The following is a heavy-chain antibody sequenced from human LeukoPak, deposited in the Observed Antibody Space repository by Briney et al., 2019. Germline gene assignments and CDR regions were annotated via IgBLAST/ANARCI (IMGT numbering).Heavy chain of an antibody. CDR3: AKAPAYCGGDCYSGYLQH. CDR1: GFTFSSYA. D-gene: IGHD2-21*01. J-gene: IGHJ1*01. CDR2: INGGGGNT. V-gene: IGHV3-23*01. Sequence: GGSLRLSCAASGFTFSSYAMSWVRQAPGKGLEWVSGINGGGGNTYYADSVKGRLTISRDNSKNTLYLQMNSLRVEDTAVYYCAKAPAYCGGDCYSGYLQHRGQGTLVTVSS.